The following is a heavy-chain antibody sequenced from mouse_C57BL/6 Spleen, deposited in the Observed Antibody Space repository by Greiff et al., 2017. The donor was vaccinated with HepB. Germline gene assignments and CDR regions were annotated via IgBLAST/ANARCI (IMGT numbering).Heavy chain of an antibody. J-gene: IGHJ1*03. V-gene: IGHV5-4*01. Sequence: EVQRVESGGGLVKPGGSLKLSCAASGFTFSSYAMSWVRQTPEKRLEWVATISDGGSYTYYPDNVKGRFTISRDNAKNNLYLQMSHLKSEDTAMYYCARGGYGSRGWYFDVWGTGTTVTVSS. CDR3: ARGGYGSRGWYFDV. D-gene: IGHD1-1*01. CDR1: GFTFSSYA. CDR2: ISDGGSYT.